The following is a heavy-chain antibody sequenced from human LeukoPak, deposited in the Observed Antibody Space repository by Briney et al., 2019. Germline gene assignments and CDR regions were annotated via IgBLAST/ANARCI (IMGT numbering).Heavy chain of an antibody. J-gene: IGHJ4*02. CDR3: AKLGSQTFDY. CDR2: IFYGGST. V-gene: IGHV4-39*01. CDR1: GGSISSRSDY. D-gene: IGHD3-3*02. Sequence: SETLSLTCTVSGGSISSRSDYWGWIRQPPGKGLEWIGNIFYGGSTYCNPSLKSRVTISVDTSKTQFSLKLTSVTAADTAVYYCAKLGSQTFDYWGQGTLVTVSS.